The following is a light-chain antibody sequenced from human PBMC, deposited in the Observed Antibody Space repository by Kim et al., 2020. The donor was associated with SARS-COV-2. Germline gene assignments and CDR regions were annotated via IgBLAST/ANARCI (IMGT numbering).Light chain of an antibody. Sequence: QPVLTQPPSASASLGASVTLTCTLSSGYSNSKVDWYQQRPGKGPRFVMRVGTGGIVGSKGEGIPDRFSVLGSGLNRNLTIKNIQEEDESDYHCGAEHGRGNNFVVVFGGGTQLTVL. CDR3: GAEHGRGNNFVVV. V-gene: IGLV9-49*01. J-gene: IGLJ2*01. CDR2: VGTGGIVG. CDR1: SGYSNSK.